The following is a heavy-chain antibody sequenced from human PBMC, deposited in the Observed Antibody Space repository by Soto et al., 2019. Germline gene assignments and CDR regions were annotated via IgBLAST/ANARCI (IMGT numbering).Heavy chain of an antibody. CDR1: GYTFSSYD. J-gene: IGHJ6*02. Sequence: QVQLVQSGAEVKKPGASVKVSCKASGYTFSSYDINWVRQATGQGLEWMGWMNPNTGNTVYAQKFQGRVTMTRNTSIRTAYKELSSLRSEDTAVYYCARERAYGMDVWGQGTTVTVSS. CDR2: MNPNTGNT. CDR3: ARERAYGMDV. V-gene: IGHV1-8*01.